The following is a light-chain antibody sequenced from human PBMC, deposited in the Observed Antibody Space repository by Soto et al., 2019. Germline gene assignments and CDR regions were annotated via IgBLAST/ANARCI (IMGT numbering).Light chain of an antibody. J-gene: IGKJ1*01. CDR2: GAS. Sequence: EIVITQSPATLSVSQGERATLSCGASQSVSSNLAWYQQKPGQAPRLLIYGASTRATGIPARFSGSGSGTEFTLTISSLQSEDFAVYCCQQYNNWPRTFGQGTQVDIK. CDR1: QSVSSN. CDR3: QQYNNWPRT. V-gene: IGKV3-15*01.